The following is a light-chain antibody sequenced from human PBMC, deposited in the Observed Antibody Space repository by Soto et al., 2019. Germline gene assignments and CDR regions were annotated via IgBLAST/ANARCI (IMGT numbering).Light chain of an antibody. Sequence: QSVLTQPPSVSGAPGQRVTISCTGSSSNIGAGYDVHWYQQLPGTAPKLLIYGNSNRPSGVPDRFSGSKSGTSASLAITGLQAEDEADYYCQSYDSSLSGLLFGGGTKVTV. CDR1: SSNIGAGYD. V-gene: IGLV1-40*01. J-gene: IGLJ2*01. CDR2: GNS. CDR3: QSYDSSLSGLL.